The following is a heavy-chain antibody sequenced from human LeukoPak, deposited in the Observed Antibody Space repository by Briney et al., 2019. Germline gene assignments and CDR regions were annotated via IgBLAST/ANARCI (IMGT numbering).Heavy chain of an antibody. D-gene: IGHD3-10*01. V-gene: IGHV3-21*01. J-gene: IGHJ4*02. CDR3: AREEGVTVFDY. CDR2: ISSSDSYI. Sequence: GGSLRLSCAASGFTFSSYNMNWVRQAPGKGLEWVSSISSSDSYIYYADSVKGRFTISRDNAKNSLFLQMNSLRAEDTAVYYCAREEGVTVFDYWGQGTLVTVSS. CDR1: GFTFSSYN.